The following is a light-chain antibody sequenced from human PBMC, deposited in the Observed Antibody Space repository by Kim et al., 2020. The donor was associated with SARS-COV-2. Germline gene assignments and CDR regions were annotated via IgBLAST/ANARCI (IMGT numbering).Light chain of an antibody. CDR1: QGIRSD. Sequence: ASVGDRVTIACRASQGIRSDLGWYQQNPGRVPKRLIYGASSLQSAVPSRFSGSGSGTEFSLTMSSLQPEDFSTYFCLQHNTYPMTFGQGTRLEIK. CDR2: GAS. V-gene: IGKV1-17*01. J-gene: IGKJ5*01. CDR3: LQHNTYPMT.